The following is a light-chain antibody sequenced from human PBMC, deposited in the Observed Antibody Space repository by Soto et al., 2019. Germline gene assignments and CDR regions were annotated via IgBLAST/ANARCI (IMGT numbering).Light chain of an antibody. CDR3: QQYGSSPWT. V-gene: IGKV3-20*01. CDR2: GAS. Sequence: EIVMTQSPATLSVSPGERATLSCRASQSVATNLAWYQQKPGQPPRLLIYGASSRATGIPDRFSGSGSGTDFTLTISRLEPEDFAVYCCQQYGSSPWTFGQGTKVDIK. CDR1: QSVATN. J-gene: IGKJ1*01.